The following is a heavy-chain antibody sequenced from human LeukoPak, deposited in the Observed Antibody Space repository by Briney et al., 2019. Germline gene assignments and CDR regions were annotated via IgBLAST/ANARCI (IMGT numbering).Heavy chain of an antibody. D-gene: IGHD2-15*01. Sequence: PGGSLSLSCAASGFTLGTYALHWVRQTPGKGLEYVSSISNNGISTYYANSVKGRFTISRDISKNMMYLQMGNLRPEDMGVYYCATRRGRPPHYYYMDIWGRGTTVTVSS. J-gene: IGHJ6*03. CDR2: ISNNGIST. CDR1: GFTLGTYA. V-gene: IGHV3-64*01. CDR3: ATRRGRPPHYYYMDI.